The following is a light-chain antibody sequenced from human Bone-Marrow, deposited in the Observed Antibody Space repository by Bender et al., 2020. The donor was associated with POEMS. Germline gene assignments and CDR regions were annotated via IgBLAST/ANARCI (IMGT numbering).Light chain of an antibody. CDR3: SSFANSLTLV. V-gene: IGLV2-8*01. CDR1: SSDVGGYNF. CDR2: EVF. Sequence: QSALTQPPSASGSLGQSVTISCTGTSSDVGGYNFVSWFQQHPGKAPKLMIYEVFKRPSGVPDRFSGSKSGNTASLTVSGLQADDEADYYCSSFANSLTLVFGGGTKVTVL. J-gene: IGLJ2*01.